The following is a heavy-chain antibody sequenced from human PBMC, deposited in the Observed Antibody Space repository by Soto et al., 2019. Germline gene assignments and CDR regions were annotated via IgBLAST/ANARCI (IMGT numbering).Heavy chain of an antibody. J-gene: IGHJ6*02. Sequence: EVQLVESGGGSVQPGESLRLSCAASGFSFRDYAMHWVSQRKVKGLEWVSALGAARDPYYVGSLKGRFSVSRDNAQNSLFLQMNNLRVDDTAVYFCARAYLGRLPRRADYYYAMDVWGRGTTGTVSS. CDR2: LGAARDP. V-gene: IGHV3-13*05. D-gene: IGHD1-26*01. CDR1: GFSFRDYA. CDR3: ARAYLGRLPRRADYYYAMDV.